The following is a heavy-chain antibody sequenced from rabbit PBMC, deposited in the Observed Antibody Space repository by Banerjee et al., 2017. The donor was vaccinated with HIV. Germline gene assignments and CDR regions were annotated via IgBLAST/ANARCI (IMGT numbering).Heavy chain of an antibody. CDR3: ARGFYAGSSYYTYFNL. V-gene: IGHV1S45*01. J-gene: IGHJ4*01. CDR1: EFSFSSTYW. D-gene: IGHD8-1*01. Sequence: QEQLEESGGDLVKPEGSLTLTCTASEFSFSSTYWICWVRQAPGKGPEWIACIDAGSTGNTYYVSWAKGRFTISRTSSTTVTLQMTSLTAADTATYFCARGFYAGSSYYTYFNLWGQGTLVTVS. CDR2: IDAGSTGNT.